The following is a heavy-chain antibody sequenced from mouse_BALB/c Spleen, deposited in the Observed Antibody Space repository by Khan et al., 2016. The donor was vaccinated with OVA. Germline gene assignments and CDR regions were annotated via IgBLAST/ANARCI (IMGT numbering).Heavy chain of an antibody. Sequence: QVQLQQSGAELVRPGTSVKMSCKAAGYTFTNYWIGWVKQRPGHGLEWIGDIYPGSGNTNYNEKFKGKATLTADTSSSTAYMQISSLTSEDSAIYYCAGPYYYGSSYDTMDSWGQGTSVTVSS. J-gene: IGHJ4*01. CDR2: IYPGSGNT. CDR3: AGPYYYGSSYDTMDS. D-gene: IGHD1-1*01. V-gene: IGHV1-63*02. CDR1: GYTFTNYW.